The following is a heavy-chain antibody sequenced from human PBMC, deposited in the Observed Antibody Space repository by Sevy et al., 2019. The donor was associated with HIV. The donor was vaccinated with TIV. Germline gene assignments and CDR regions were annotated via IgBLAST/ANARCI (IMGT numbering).Heavy chain of an antibody. J-gene: IGHJ6*03. CDR1: GFTFSNYA. CDR3: AKRGEGNYFYYMDV. V-gene: IGHV3-30*02. Sequence: GGSLRLSCAASGFTFSNYAMHWVRQAPGKGLEWVTFIRYDGNNKYYADSVRGRFTISRDNSMNTLYLQMNSLRAEDTAVYYCAKRGEGNYFYYMDVWGKGTTVTVSS. CDR2: IRYDGNNK. D-gene: IGHD3-16*01.